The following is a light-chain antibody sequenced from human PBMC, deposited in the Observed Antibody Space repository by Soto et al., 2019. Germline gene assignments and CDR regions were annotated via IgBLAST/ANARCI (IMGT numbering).Light chain of an antibody. CDR3: QQYGSSPL. J-gene: IGKJ3*01. Sequence: EIVLTQSPGTLSLSPGERATLSCRASQSVSSSYLAWYQQKPGQAPRLLIYGASSRATGITDRFSGSGSGTEFPLTISRREPEDFAVYFCQQYGSSPLFGPGPKVDIK. CDR2: GAS. V-gene: IGKV3-20*01. CDR1: QSVSSSY.